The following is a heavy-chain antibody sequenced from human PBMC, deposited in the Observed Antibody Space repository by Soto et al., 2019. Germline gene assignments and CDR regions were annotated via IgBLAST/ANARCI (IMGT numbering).Heavy chain of an antibody. CDR2: ISYDGSNK. CDR3: AKDVNHPVGSYYDY. J-gene: IGHJ4*02. CDR1: GFTFSSYG. D-gene: IGHD1-26*01. Sequence: EVSLRLSCAASGFTFSSYGMHWVRQAPGKGLEWVAVISYDGSNKYYADSVKGRFTISRDNSKNTLYLQMNSLRAEDTAVYYCAKDVNHPVGSYYDYWGQGTL. V-gene: IGHV3-30*18.